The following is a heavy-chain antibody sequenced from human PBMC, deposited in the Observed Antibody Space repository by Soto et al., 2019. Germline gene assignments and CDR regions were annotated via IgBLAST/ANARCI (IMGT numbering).Heavy chain of an antibody. CDR2: IYYSGST. CDR3: ARNTKAYSSSWYLAFDY. CDR1: GGSISSSSYY. D-gene: IGHD6-13*01. J-gene: IGHJ4*02. V-gene: IGHV4-39*07. Sequence: SETLSLTCTVSGGSISSSSYYWGWIRQPPGKGLEWIGSIYYSGSTYYNPSLKSRVTISVDTSKNQFSLKLSSVTAADTAVYYCARNTKAYSSSWYLAFDYWGQGTLVTVSS.